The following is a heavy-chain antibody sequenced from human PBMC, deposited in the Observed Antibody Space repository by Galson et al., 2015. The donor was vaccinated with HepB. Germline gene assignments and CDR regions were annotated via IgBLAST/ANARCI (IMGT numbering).Heavy chain of an antibody. CDR2: IYSDGSI. D-gene: IGHD3-3*01. CDR1: GVTVSNNY. V-gene: IGHV3-66*02. CDR3: ARGRGFWSGYSQDY. Sequence: SLRLSCAASGVTVSNNYMSWVRQAPGMGLEWVSVIYSDGSIYYIDSVKGRFTISRNNSKNTLYLQMNSLRAEDTAVYYCARGRGFWSGYSQDYWGQGTLVTVSS. J-gene: IGHJ4*02.